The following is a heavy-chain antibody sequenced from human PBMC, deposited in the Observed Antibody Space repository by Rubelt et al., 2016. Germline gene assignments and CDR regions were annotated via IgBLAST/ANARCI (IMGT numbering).Heavy chain of an antibody. J-gene: IGHJ5*02. CDR3: ARERIAARGLFDP. CDR2: ISHRGST. D-gene: IGHD6-6*01. CDR1: GGSFSDYY. Sequence: QVQLQQWGAGLLKPSETLSLTCAVYGGSFSDYYWNWIRQPPGKGLEWIGEISHRGSTNYNPSLKSRVTLSVDTFKNQFPLKLTLVTAADTAVYYCARERIAARGLFDPWAQGTLVTVSS. V-gene: IGHV4-34*01.